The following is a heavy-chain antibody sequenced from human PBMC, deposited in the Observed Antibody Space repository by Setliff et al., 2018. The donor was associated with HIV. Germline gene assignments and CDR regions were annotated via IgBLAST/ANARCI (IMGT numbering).Heavy chain of an antibody. CDR3: ARHGDY. Sequence: SETLSLTCAVSGYSLSSDYYWGWVRQPPGKGLEWIGSVHSYGSVYYNPSLQSRVTVSVDTSKNRFSLNLRSVTATDTAIYYCARHGDYWGQGTLVTVSS. J-gene: IGHJ4*02. CDR1: GYSLSSDYY. V-gene: IGHV4-38-2*01. CDR2: VHSYGSV.